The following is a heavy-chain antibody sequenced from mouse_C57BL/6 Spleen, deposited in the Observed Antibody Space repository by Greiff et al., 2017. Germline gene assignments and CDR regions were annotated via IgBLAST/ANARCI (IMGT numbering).Heavy chain of an antibody. CDR1: GYAFSSYW. V-gene: IGHV1-80*01. CDR2: IYPGDGDT. Sequence: VKLQESGAELVKPGASVKISCKASGYAFSSYWMNWVKQRPGKGLEWIGQIYPGDGDTNYNGKFKGKATLTADKSSSTAYMQLSSLTSEDSAVYFCARGKHDYGYAMDYWGQGTSVTVSS. J-gene: IGHJ4*01. D-gene: IGHD2-4*01. CDR3: ARGKHDYGYAMDY.